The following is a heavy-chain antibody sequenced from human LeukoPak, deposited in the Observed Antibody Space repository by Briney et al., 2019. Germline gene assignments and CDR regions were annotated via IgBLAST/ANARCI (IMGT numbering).Heavy chain of an antibody. J-gene: IGHJ4*02. Sequence: SETLSLTCTVSGGSISSYYWSWIRQPPGKGLEWIGYIYYSGGTNYNPSLKSRVTISVDTSKNQFSLKLNSVTAADTAVYYCARDRGIAARSGGDFDYWGQGTLVTVSS. D-gene: IGHD6-6*01. CDR1: GGSISSYY. CDR2: IYYSGGT. CDR3: ARDRGIAARSGGDFDY. V-gene: IGHV4-59*01.